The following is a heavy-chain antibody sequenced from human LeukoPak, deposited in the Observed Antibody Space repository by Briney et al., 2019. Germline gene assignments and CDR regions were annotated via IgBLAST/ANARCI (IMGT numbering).Heavy chain of an antibody. D-gene: IGHD1-14*01. CDR1: GYTFISYG. V-gene: IGHV1-18*01. J-gene: IGHJ6*03. CDR3: ARRSGYYYYYYMDV. CDR2: LSAYNGNT. Sequence: ASVKVSCKASGYTFISYGISWVRQAPGQGLEWMGWLSAYNGNTNYAQKLQGRVTMTTDTSTSTAYMEMRSLRSEDTAVYYCARRSGYYYYYYMDVWGKGTTVTVSS.